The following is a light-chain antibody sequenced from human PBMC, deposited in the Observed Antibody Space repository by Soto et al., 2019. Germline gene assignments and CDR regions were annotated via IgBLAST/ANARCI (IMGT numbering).Light chain of an antibody. CDR2: KAS. Sequence: DIQMTQSPSTLSSSVGDRVTITCRASQSISSWLAWYQQKPGKAPRLLIYKASSLESGVPSRFSGSGSGTEFTLTISSLQPDDFATYYCQQYNSYSLTFGGGTKVEIK. CDR3: QQYNSYSLT. CDR1: QSISSW. J-gene: IGKJ4*02. V-gene: IGKV1-5*03.